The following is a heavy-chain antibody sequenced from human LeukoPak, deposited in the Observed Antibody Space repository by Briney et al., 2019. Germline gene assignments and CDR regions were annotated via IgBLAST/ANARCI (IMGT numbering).Heavy chain of an antibody. D-gene: IGHD3-22*01. CDR1: AGAINSGDYY. Sequence: SETLSLTCTVSAGAINSGDYYWSWIRQPAGKGLEWIGRIYSPGTNYNYNPSLKSRVTISIDTSKNQFSLKLTSVTAADTAVYYCARGIGTSYDSSRDAFDIWGQGTMVTVSS. V-gene: IGHV4-61*02. CDR2: IYSPGTN. CDR3: ARGIGTSYDSSRDAFDI. J-gene: IGHJ3*02.